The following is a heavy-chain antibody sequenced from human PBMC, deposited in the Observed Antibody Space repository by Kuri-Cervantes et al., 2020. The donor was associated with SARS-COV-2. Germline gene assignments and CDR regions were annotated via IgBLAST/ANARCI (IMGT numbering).Heavy chain of an antibody. Sequence: SETLSLTCTVSGGSISSGDYYWNWLRQPPGKGLEWIGYMYSSETTNSNPSLKSRVTMSLDTSKNQVSLKLRSVTAADTAVYYCARDRWDDYIDYWGQGTLVTVSS. CDR1: GGSISSGDYY. CDR2: MYSSETT. V-gene: IGHV4-61*08. CDR3: ARDRWDDYIDY. J-gene: IGHJ4*02. D-gene: IGHD1-26*01.